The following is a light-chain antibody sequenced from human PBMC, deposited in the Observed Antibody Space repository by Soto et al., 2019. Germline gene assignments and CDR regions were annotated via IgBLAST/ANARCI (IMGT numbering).Light chain of an antibody. CDR2: DAS. CDR1: QSFSKS. J-gene: IGKJ1*01. V-gene: IGKV1-5*01. Sequence: DIQMSQSPSTLSASVGDRVTITCRASQSFSKSLAGYQQKPGKAPRLLINDASSLERWVPSRFSGSGSATEFTPTISSLQPDDCATDYCQHYGSYSRTFGHGTNVDTK. CDR3: QHYGSYSRT.